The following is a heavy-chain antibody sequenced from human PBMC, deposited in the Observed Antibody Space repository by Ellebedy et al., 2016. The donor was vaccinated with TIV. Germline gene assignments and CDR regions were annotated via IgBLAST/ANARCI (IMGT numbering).Heavy chain of an antibody. Sequence: ASVKVSXXASGDTFTTYGISWVRQAPGQGLEWMGWIRVYNGDSNYAQKLQGRVSLTTDTSTSTAYMELRSLGSDDTAVYYCARGGLGGGWNFDYWGQGTLVTVSS. CDR2: IRVYNGDS. J-gene: IGHJ4*02. CDR3: ARGGLGGGWNFDY. V-gene: IGHV1-18*01. D-gene: IGHD2-15*01. CDR1: GDTFTTYG.